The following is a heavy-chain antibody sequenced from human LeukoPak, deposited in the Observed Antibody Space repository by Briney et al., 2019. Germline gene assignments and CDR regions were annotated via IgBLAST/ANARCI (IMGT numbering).Heavy chain of an antibody. Sequence: SETLPLTCTVSGGSIRGSSDYWGWTRQSPGKGLEWIGSVYYSGSTYYNPSLKSRVSISVDTSKNQFHLRLTSVTAADTAVYYCARNESVLGTTGLNDFFDDWGQGTLVTVSS. CDR2: VYYSGST. D-gene: IGHD1-26*01. CDR1: GGSIRGSSDY. CDR3: ARNESVLGTTGLNDFFDD. J-gene: IGHJ4*02. V-gene: IGHV4-39*01.